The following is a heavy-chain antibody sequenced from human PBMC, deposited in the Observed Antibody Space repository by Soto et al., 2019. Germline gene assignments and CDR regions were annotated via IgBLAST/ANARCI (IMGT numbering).Heavy chain of an antibody. J-gene: IGHJ6*01. CDR1: GYSFTGYY. CDR2: INPNSGGT. V-gene: IGHV1-2*02. D-gene: IGHD1-7*01. Sequence: QVQLVQSGAEVKKPGASVRVSCKASGYSFTGYYVHWVRLAPGQGLEWMGWINPNSGGTNHAQKFQGRVTMTRDTSISTAYMELTRPTSNDTAVYFCAREAGTIGNYYYGMDVW. CDR3: AREAGTIGNYYYGMDV.